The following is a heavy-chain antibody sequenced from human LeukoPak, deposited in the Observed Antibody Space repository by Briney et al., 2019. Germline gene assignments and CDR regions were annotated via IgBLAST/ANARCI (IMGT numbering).Heavy chain of an antibody. CDR3: ARDPPYYDSSGYSTYYYYGMDV. Sequence: ASVTVSCKASGYTFISYGISWVRQAPGQGLEWMGWISAYNGNTNYAQKLQGRVTMTTDTSTSTAYMEMRSLRSDDTAVYYCARDPPYYDSSGYSTYYYYGMDVWGQGTTVTVSS. D-gene: IGHD3-22*01. V-gene: IGHV1-18*01. J-gene: IGHJ6*02. CDR1: GYTFISYG. CDR2: ISAYNGNT.